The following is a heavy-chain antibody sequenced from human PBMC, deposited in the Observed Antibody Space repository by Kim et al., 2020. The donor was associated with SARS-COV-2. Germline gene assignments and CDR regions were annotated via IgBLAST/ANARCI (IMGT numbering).Heavy chain of an antibody. CDR1: DDSFSSASYI. CDR2: IHYSGCA. V-gene: IGHV4-61*01. D-gene: IGHD1-7*01. J-gene: IGHJ4*02. CDR3: VRHKGGTTLDY. Sequence: SETLSLTCTVSDDSFSSASYIWSWIRQPPGEGLQWIGCIHYSGCANYNSSLTSRVTISLDRSRNQFSLKVASVTAGDTAVYYCVRHKGGTTLDYWGQGSQVTVSS.